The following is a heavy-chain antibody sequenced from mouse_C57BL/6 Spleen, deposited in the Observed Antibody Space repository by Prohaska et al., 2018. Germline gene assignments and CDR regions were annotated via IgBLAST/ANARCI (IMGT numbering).Heavy chain of an antibody. V-gene: IGHV1-69*01. Sequence: QLQQPGAELVMPGASVTLSCKASGYTFTSYWMHWVKQRPGQGLEWIGEIDPSDSYTNYNQKFKGKATLTVDKSSSTAYMQLSSLTSEDSAVYYCALLGPHYFDYWGQGTTLTVSS. J-gene: IGHJ2*01. CDR1: GYTFTSYW. D-gene: IGHD4-1*01. CDR3: ALLGPHYFDY. CDR2: IDPSDSYT.